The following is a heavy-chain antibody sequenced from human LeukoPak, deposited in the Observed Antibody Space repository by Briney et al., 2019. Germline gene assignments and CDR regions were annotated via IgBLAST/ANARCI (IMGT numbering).Heavy chain of an antibody. J-gene: IGHJ4*02. CDR2: VYYSGST. CDR1: GGSISSSSYY. Sequence: SETLSLTCTVSGGSISSSSYYWGWIRQPPGKGLEWIASVYYSGSTYYNPSLKSRVTISVDTSKNQFSLKLSSVTAADTAVYYCARHRAVSVVGNFYFDYWGQGTLVTVSS. V-gene: IGHV4-39*01. D-gene: IGHD1-26*01. CDR3: ARHRAVSVVGNFYFDY.